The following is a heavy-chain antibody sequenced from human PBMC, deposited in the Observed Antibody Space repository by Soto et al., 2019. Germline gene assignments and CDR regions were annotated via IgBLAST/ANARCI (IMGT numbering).Heavy chain of an antibody. J-gene: IGHJ3*02. CDR2: INPNSGGT. Sequence: WASVKVSCKASGYTFTGYYMHWVRQAPGQGLEWMGWINPNSGGTNYAQKFQGRVTMTRDTSISTAYMELSRLRSDDTAVYYCARYSPLRKAFDIWGQGTMVTVSS. CDR3: ARYSPLRKAFDI. D-gene: IGHD2-21*01. CDR1: GYTFTGYY. V-gene: IGHV1-2*02.